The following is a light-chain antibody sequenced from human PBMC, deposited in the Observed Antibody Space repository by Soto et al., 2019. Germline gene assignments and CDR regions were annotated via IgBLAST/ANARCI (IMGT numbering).Light chain of an antibody. Sequence: QSALTQPASVSGSPGQSITISCTGNSSDVGSYNLVSWYQQHPGQAPKLMIYEGSKRPSGVSNRFSGSNSGNTASLTISGLQAEDEADYYCCSYAGSTTYSVFGTGTKLTVL. CDR2: EGS. V-gene: IGLV2-23*01. CDR3: CSYAGSTTYSV. CDR1: SSDVGSYNL. J-gene: IGLJ1*01.